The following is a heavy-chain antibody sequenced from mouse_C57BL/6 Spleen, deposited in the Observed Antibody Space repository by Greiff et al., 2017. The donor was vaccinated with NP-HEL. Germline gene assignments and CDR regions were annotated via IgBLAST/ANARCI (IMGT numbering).Heavy chain of an antibody. D-gene: IGHD1-1*01. V-gene: IGHV1-69*01. CDR2: IDPSDSYT. CDR1: GYTFTSYW. J-gene: IGHJ1*03. CDR3: ASKTIIFGGYFDV. Sequence: QVQLQQPGAELVMPGASVKLSCKASGYTFTSYWMHWVKQRPGQGLEWIGEIDPSDSYTNCNQKFKGKSTLTVDKSSSTAYMQLSSLTSEDSAVYYCASKTIIFGGYFDVWGTGTTVTVSS.